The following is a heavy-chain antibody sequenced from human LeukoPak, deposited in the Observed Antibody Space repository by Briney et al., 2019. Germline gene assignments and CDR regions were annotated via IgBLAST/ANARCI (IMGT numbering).Heavy chain of an antibody. CDR3: AREPMTTVTTDGGYFDY. J-gene: IGHJ4*02. CDR2: ISAYNGNT. CDR1: GYTFTSYG. Sequence: ASVKVSCKASGYTFTSYGISWVRQAPGQGLEWMGWISAYNGNTNYAQKLQGRVTMTTDTSTSTAYMELRSLRFDDTAVYYCAREPMTTVTTDGGYFDYWGQGTLVTVSS. V-gene: IGHV1-18*04. D-gene: IGHD4-17*01.